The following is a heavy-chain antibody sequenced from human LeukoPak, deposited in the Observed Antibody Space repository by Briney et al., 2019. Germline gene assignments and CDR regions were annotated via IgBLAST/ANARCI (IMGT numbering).Heavy chain of an antibody. J-gene: IGHJ2*01. Sequence: SETLSLTCAVYGGSFSGYYWSWIRQPPGKGLEWIGETNHSGSTNYNPSLKSRVTISVGTSKNQFSLKLSSVTAADTAVYYCAMIVVVPAAIPYWYFDLWGRGTLVTVSS. D-gene: IGHD2-2*01. CDR2: TNHSGST. CDR1: GGSFSGYY. V-gene: IGHV4-34*01. CDR3: AMIVVVPAAIPYWYFDL.